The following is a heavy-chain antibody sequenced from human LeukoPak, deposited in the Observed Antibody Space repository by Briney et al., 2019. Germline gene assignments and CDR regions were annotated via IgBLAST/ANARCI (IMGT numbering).Heavy chain of an antibody. CDR1: GFTFSSYG. J-gene: IGHJ6*03. CDR3: AKDQWPDTYYDFWSGRRDPGGMDV. V-gene: IGHV3-30*02. CDR2: IRYDGSNK. D-gene: IGHD3-3*01. Sequence: PGGSLRLSCAASGFTFSSYGMHWVRQAPGKGLEWVAFIRYDGSNKYYADSVKGRFTISRDNSKNTLYLQMNSLRAEDTAVYYCAKDQWPDTYYDFWSGRRDPGGMDVWGKGTTVTVSS.